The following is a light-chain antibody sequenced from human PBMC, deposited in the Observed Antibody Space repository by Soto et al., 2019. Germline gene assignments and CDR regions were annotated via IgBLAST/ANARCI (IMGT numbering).Light chain of an antibody. CDR1: QTISSW. Sequence: DIQITQSPSTLSGSVGDRVTITCRASQTISSWLAWYQQKPGKAPKLLIYKASTLKSGVPSRFSGSGSGTEFTLTISSLQPDDLATYYCQHYNSYSEAFGQGTKV. CDR3: QHYNSYSEA. V-gene: IGKV1-5*03. CDR2: KAS. J-gene: IGKJ1*01.